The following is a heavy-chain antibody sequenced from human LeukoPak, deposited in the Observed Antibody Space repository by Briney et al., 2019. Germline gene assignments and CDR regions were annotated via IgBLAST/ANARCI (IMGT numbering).Heavy chain of an antibody. V-gene: IGHV3-48*03. CDR2: ISSSGSTI. Sequence: GGSLRLSRAASGFIFSSYEMNWVRQAPGKGLEWVSYISSSGSTIYYADSVKGRFTISRDNSKNTLYLQMNSLRAEDTAVYYCAKDVVSWELLQYFDYWGQGTLVTVSS. CDR3: AKDVVSWELLQYFDY. J-gene: IGHJ4*02. D-gene: IGHD1-26*01. CDR1: GFIFSSYE.